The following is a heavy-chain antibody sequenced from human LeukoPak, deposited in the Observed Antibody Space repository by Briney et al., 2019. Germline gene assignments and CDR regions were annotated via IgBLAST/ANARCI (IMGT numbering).Heavy chain of an antibody. V-gene: IGHV4-39*07. CDR1: GGSISSGGYY. D-gene: IGHD3/OR15-3a*01. CDR3: ARSGLAHYFDY. CDR2: INHSGST. Sequence: SETLSLTCTVSGGSISSGGYYWSWIRQPPGKGLEWIGEINHSGSTNYNPSLKSRVTISVDTSKNQFSLKLSSVTAADTAVYYCARSGLAHYFDYWGQGTLVTVSS. J-gene: IGHJ4*02.